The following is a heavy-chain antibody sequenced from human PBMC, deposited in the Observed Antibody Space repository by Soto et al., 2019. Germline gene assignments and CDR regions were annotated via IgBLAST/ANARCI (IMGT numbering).Heavy chain of an antibody. CDR1: GYTFTSYA. V-gene: IGHV1-3*01. CDR2: INAGNGNT. D-gene: IGHD2-2*01. CDR3: ARSVVVPTAPDS. Sequence: QVQLVQSGAEVKKPGASVKVSCKASGYTFTSYAMHWVRQAPGQRLEWMGWINAGNGNTKYSQKFQGRVTITRDTSASTAYMELSSLRAEDTAVYYCARSVVVPTAPDSWGQGTLVTVSS. J-gene: IGHJ5*01.